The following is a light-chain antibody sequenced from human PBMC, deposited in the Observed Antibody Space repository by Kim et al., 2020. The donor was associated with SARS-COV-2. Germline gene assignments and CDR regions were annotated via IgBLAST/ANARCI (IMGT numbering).Light chain of an antibody. V-gene: IGLV6-57*03. CDR3: QSYDSSNHVV. Sequence: KTVTISCTRSSGSIASKYVQWNQQRPGSAPTTVIYEDNQRPSGVPDRFSGSIDSSSNSASLTISGLKTEDEADYYCQSYDSSNHVVFGGGTQLTVL. J-gene: IGLJ2*01. CDR2: EDN. CDR1: SGSIASKY.